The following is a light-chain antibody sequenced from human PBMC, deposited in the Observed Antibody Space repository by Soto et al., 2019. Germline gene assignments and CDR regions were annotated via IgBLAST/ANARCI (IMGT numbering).Light chain of an antibody. Sequence: EIVMTQSPATLSVSPGERATLSCRASQSVSSNLAWYQQKPGQAPRLLIYGASTRATGIPARFSGSGSGTEFTLTICSLQSEDFAVYYCQQYSNWPPLTFGGGTKVDIK. J-gene: IGKJ4*01. CDR3: QQYSNWPPLT. V-gene: IGKV3-15*01. CDR1: QSVSSN. CDR2: GAS.